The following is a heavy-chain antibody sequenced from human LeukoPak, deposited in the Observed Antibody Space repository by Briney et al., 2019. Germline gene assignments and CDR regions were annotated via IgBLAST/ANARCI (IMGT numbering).Heavy chain of an antibody. D-gene: IGHD3-22*01. CDR2: ISRGGST. J-gene: IGHJ4*02. V-gene: IGHV4-34*01. CDR1: GGSFSDYY. Sequence: SETLSLTCAVSGGSFSDYYWSWVRQPPGKGLEWIGEISRGGSTRYRSSLMSRVTIPRDTSKKQFSLELTSVTAADTAVYYCARMEKYYDSSGSYRFFDYWGQGTLVTVSS. CDR3: ARMEKYYDSSGSYRFFDY.